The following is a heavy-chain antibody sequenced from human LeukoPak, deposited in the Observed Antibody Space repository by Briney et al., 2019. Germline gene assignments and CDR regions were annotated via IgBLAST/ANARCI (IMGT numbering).Heavy chain of an antibody. V-gene: IGHV1-8*01. CDR1: GYTFTSYD. Sequence: GASVKVSCKASGYTFTSYDINWVRQAAGQGLEWMGWMNPNSGNTGYAQKFQGRVTMTRDTSISTAYLELTTLRPDDTAVYYCARGSPPYCSDDSCYSFLYFHHWGQGTLVTVSS. CDR3: ARGSPPYCSDDSCYSFLYFHH. D-gene: IGHD2-15*01. J-gene: IGHJ1*01. CDR2: MNPNSGNT.